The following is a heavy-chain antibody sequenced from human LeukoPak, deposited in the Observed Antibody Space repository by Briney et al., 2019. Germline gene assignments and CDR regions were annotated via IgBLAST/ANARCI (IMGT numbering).Heavy chain of an antibody. CDR2: INPNTGGT. CDR1: GSTFTDYY. J-gene: IGHJ4*02. D-gene: IGHD3-9*01. V-gene: IGHV1-2*02. Sequence: ASVKVSCKPSGSTFTDYYIHWVRQAPGQGLEWMGWINPNTGGTSYAQRFQGRVTMTRDTSISTAYMELSSLRSDDTAVFYCARKGGAVLTGYHYWGQGTLVTVSS. CDR3: ARKGGAVLTGYHY.